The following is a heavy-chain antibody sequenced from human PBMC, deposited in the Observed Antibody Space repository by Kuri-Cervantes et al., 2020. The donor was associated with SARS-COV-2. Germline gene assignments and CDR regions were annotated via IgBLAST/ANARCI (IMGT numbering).Heavy chain of an antibody. CDR2: IKSKTDGGTT. D-gene: IGHD3-3*01. Sequence: GESLKISCAASGFTFSNAWMSWVRQAPGKGLEWVGRIKSKTDGGTTDYAAPVKGRFTISRDDSKNTLYLQMNSLRAEDTAVYYCASLDFWSGYYPDYWGQGTLVTVSS. CDR3: ASLDFWSGYYPDY. V-gene: IGHV3-15*01. CDR1: GFTFSNAW. J-gene: IGHJ4*02.